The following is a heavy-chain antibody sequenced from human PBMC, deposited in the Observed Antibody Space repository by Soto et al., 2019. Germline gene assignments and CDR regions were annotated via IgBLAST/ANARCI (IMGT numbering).Heavy chain of an antibody. CDR2: MNPNSGNT. D-gene: IGHD2-2*01. V-gene: IGHV1-8*01. Sequence: ASVKVSCKASGYTFTSYDINWVRQATGQGLEWMGWMNPNSGNTGYAQKFQGRVTMTRNTSISTAYMELSSLRSEDTAVYYCARGRPGYCSSTSCFELDYWGQGTLVTVSS. CDR1: GYTFTSYD. J-gene: IGHJ4*02. CDR3: ARGRPGYCSSTSCFELDY.